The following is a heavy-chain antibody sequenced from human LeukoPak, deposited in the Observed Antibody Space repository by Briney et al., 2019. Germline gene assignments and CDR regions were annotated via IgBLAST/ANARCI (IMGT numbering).Heavy chain of an antibody. V-gene: IGHV3-7*01. J-gene: IGHJ4*02. CDR2: IGKDGSWI. D-gene: IGHD2/OR15-2a*01. Sequence: GSLRLSCAASGFSLSGYWMSWVRQAPGQGLEWVANIGKDGSWIHYADSVKGRFTISRDNAQNSLYLQMNSLRADDTAIYYCARDLDFYATDYWGQGTLVTVSS. CDR1: GFSLSGYW. CDR3: ARDLDFYATDY.